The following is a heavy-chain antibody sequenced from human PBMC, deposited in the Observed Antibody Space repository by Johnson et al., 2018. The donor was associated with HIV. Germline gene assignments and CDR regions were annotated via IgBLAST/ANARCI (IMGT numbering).Heavy chain of an antibody. Sequence: QVQLVESRGVLVQPGGSLRLSCAASGFTFSSYAMHWVRQAPGKGLEWVAVISYDGSNKYYADSVKGRITNSRDNSKNTLYLQMNSLRAEDTAVYYCAKDQNRDDAFDIWGQGTMVTVSS. CDR2: ISYDGSNK. CDR3: AKDQNRDDAFDI. CDR1: GFTFSSYA. J-gene: IGHJ3*02. D-gene: IGHD1-14*01. V-gene: IGHV3-30*04.